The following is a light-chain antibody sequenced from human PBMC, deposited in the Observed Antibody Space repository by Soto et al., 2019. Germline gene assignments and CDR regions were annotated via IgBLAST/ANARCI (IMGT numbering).Light chain of an antibody. J-gene: IGKJ3*01. CDR3: QQYGSSPFT. V-gene: IGKV3-20*01. Sequence: EIVLTQSPGTLSLSPGERATLSCRASQSVSSNNLAWYQQRPGQAPRVVIYGASTRATGIPERFSGSGSGPDCTLTISRLEPEDFAVYYCQQYGSSPFTFGPGTKVDIK. CDR1: QSVSSNN. CDR2: GAS.